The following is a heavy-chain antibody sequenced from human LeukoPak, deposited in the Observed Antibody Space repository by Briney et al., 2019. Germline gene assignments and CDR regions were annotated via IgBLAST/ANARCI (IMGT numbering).Heavy chain of an antibody. CDR2: IIHTGNT. J-gene: IGHJ4*02. Sequence: SETLSLTCAVSGGSFSDYYWTWIRQSPGKGLEWIGGIIHTGNTNYNPSLKSRLTISVDVSKNQFSLKLSSVTAADTAIYYCARGTLLMVYASLDYWGQGTLVTVSS. CDR3: ARGTLLMVYASLDY. D-gene: IGHD2-8*01. V-gene: IGHV4-34*12. CDR1: GGSFSDYY.